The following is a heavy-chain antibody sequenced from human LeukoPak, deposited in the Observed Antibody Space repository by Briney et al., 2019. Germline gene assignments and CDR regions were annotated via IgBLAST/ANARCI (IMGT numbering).Heavy chain of an antibody. V-gene: IGHV3-7*01. CDR2: IKQDGSEK. CDR1: GFTFSSYW. D-gene: IGHD5-18*01. Sequence: GGSLRLSCAASGFTFSSYWMSWVRQAPGKGLEWVANIKQDGSEKYYVDSVKGRFTISRDNAKNSLYLQMNSLRAEDTAVYYCARDGYSSGYLKALDYWGQGTQLTVSS. J-gene: IGHJ4*02. CDR3: ARDGYSSGYLKALDY.